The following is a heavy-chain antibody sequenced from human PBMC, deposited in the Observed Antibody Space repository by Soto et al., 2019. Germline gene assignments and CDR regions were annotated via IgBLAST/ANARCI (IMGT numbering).Heavy chain of an antibody. CDR2: IIPIFGTA. Sequence: QVQLVQSGAEVKKPGSSVKVSCRASGGTFNNYVINWVRQAPGQGLEWMAGIIPIFGTANYAQKFQGRVTITADKSTSTAYMELNSLRAEDTAVYYCAGLCEGTNSLGHFDYWGQGTLVTVSS. CDR3: AGLCEGTNSLGHFDY. CDR1: GGTFNNYV. J-gene: IGHJ4*02. V-gene: IGHV1-69*06. D-gene: IGHD2-2*01.